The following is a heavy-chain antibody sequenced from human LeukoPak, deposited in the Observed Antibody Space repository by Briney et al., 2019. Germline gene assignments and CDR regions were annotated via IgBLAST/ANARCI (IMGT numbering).Heavy chain of an antibody. CDR2: ISSSSSYI. D-gene: IGHD2-2*01. J-gene: IGHJ4*02. CDR1: GFTFSSYS. Sequence: PGGSLRLSCAASGFTFSSYSVNWVRQAPGKGLEWVSSISSSSSYIYYADSVKGRFTISRDNAKNSLYLQMNSLRAEDTAVYYCARGYCSSTSCYANNYWGQGTLVTVSS. CDR3: ARGYCSSTSCYANNY. V-gene: IGHV3-21*01.